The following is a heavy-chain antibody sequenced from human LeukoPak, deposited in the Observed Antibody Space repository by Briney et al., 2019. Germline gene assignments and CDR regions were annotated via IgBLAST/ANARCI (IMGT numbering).Heavy chain of an antibody. V-gene: IGHV1-69*05. D-gene: IGHD6-6*01. Sequence: SVKVSCKASGGTFSSYAISWVRQAPGQGLEWMGGIIPIFGTANYAQKFQGRVTITTDESTNTAYMELSSLRSEDTAVYYCARVRYSSSSLSYYYMDVWGKGTTVTVSS. CDR2: IIPIFGTA. CDR1: GGTFSSYA. CDR3: ARVRYSSSSLSYYYMDV. J-gene: IGHJ6*03.